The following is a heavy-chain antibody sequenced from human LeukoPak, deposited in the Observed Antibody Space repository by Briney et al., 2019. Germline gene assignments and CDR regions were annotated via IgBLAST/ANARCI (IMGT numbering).Heavy chain of an antibody. CDR1: GGSISGYY. J-gene: IGHJ3*02. CDR2: IYYSGST. Sequence: SETLSLTCTVSGGSISGYYWSWIRQPPGKGLEWIGYIYYSGSTYYTPSLKSRVTISVDTSKNQFSLKLSSVTAADTAVYYCARDTTFIINWYDAFDIWGQGTMVTVSS. D-gene: IGHD1-1*01. CDR3: ARDTTFIINWYDAFDI. V-gene: IGHV4-59*12.